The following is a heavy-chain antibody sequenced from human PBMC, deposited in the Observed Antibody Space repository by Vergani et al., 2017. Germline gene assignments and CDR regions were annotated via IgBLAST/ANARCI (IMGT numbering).Heavy chain of an antibody. CDR1: GASISSGSYY. Sequence: QVQLQESGPGLVRPSQTLSLTCTVSGASISSGSYYWSWFRQPAGKRLEWIGRFYTGGGTNYNPSLKSRVTISVDTSKNQFSLQLSSVTAADTAVYYCARDRLYSNTWPFLLLEMDVWGQGTTVTVSS. J-gene: IGHJ6*02. D-gene: IGHD6-13*01. V-gene: IGHV4-61*02. CDR3: ARDRLYSNTWPFLLLEMDV. CDR2: FYTGGGT.